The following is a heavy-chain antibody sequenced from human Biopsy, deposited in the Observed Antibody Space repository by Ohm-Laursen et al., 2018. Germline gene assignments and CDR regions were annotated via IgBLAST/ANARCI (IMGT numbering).Heavy chain of an antibody. CDR2: ITADNT. CDR1: GYTFYSYG. CDR3: ARAFGGAYYSYAFDL. J-gene: IGHJ3*01. V-gene: IGHV1-18*01. D-gene: IGHD2-21*02. Sequence: ASVKVSCNASGYTFYSYGITWVRQAPGQGLEWMGWITADNTNSAQEFQGRLTMTTDISTSTAYMDLKGLRSDDTAIYYCARAFGGAYYSYAFDLWGQGTLVTVSS.